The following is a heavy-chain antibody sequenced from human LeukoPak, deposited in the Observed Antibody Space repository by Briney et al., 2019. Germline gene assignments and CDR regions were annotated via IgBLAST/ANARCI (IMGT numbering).Heavy chain of an antibody. CDR1: GFTFSSYW. J-gene: IGHJ4*02. CDR3: ASSFTIKDS. CDR2: INPDGSST. Sequence: PGGSLRLSCAASGFTFSSYWMHWVRQAPGKGLVWVSRINPDGSSTNYADSVKGRFTISRDNAKKTLYLQMNSLRVEDTAVYYCASSFTIKDSWGQGTLVTVSS. V-gene: IGHV3-74*01. D-gene: IGHD3-3*01.